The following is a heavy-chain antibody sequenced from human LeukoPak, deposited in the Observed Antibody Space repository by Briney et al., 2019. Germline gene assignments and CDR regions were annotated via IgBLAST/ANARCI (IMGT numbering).Heavy chain of an antibody. CDR2: IYHSEST. CDR3: ARVNSGSYPLDY. CDR1: GYSISSGYY. Sequence: SETLSLTCTVSGYSISSGYYWGWIRQPPGKGLEWIGSIYHSESTYYNPPLKSRVTISVDTSKNQFSLKLSSVTAADTAVYYCARVNSGSYPLDYWGQGTLVTVSS. V-gene: IGHV4-38-2*02. J-gene: IGHJ4*02. D-gene: IGHD1-26*01.